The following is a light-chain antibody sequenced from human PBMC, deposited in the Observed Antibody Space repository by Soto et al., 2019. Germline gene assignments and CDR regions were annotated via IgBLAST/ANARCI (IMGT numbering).Light chain of an antibody. CDR3: CSYAGSSTFLYV. J-gene: IGLJ1*01. Sequence: QSALTQPASVSGSPGQSITISCTGTSSDVGSYNLVSWYQQHPGKAPKLMIYEVTKRPSGVSSRFSGSKSGNTASLTISGLQAEDEADYYCCSYAGSSTFLYVFGTGTKVTVL. CDR2: EVT. V-gene: IGLV2-23*02. CDR1: SSDVGSYNL.